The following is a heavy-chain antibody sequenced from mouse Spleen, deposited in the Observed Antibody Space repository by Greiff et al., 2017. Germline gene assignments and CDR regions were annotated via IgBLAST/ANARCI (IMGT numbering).Heavy chain of an antibody. D-gene: IGHD1-1*01. CDR1: GYTFTDYA. J-gene: IGHJ1*01. CDR3: ARGHYYGSSYRYFDV. Sequence: VQLQESGAELVRPGVSVKISCKGSGYTFTDYAMHWVKQSHAKSLEWIGVISTYYGDASYNQKFKGKATMTVDKSSSTAYMELARLTSEDSAIYYCARGHYYGSSYRYFDVWGAGTTVTVSS. V-gene: IGHV1S137*01. CDR2: ISTYYGDA.